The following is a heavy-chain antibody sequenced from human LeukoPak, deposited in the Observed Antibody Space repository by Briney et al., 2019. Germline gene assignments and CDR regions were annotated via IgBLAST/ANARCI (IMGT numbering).Heavy chain of an antibody. CDR1: GFTFSSYE. CDR3: AKDGPDHDYGDYVDY. V-gene: IGHV3-48*03. D-gene: IGHD4-17*01. CDR2: ISSSGSTI. Sequence: GGSLRLSCAASGFTFSSYEMNWVRQAPGKGLEWVSYISSSGSTIYYADSVKGRFTISRDNAKNSLYLQMNSLRAEDTAVYYCAKDGPDHDYGDYVDYWGQGTLVTVSS. J-gene: IGHJ4*02.